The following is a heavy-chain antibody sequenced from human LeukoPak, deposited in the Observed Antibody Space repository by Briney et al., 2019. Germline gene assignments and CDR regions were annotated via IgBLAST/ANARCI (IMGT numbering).Heavy chain of an antibody. CDR1: GFTFSSYT. V-gene: IGHV3-23*01. Sequence: PGGSLRLSCVASGFTFSSYTMSWVRQAPGKGLEWVSSFSGTGDSTYYADSVKGRFTISRDNSKNTLYLQMNSLRAEDTAVYYCARRGYSGYDYFDYWGQGTLVTVSS. J-gene: IGHJ4*02. CDR3: ARRGYSGYDYFDY. CDR2: FSGTGDST. D-gene: IGHD5-12*01.